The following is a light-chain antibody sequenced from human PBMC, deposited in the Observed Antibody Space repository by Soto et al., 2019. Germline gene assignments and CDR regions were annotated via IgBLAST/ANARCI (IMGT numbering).Light chain of an antibody. CDR1: QSVSSY. CDR2: DAS. CDR3: QQRSNWPST. J-gene: IGKJ4*01. V-gene: IGKV3-11*01. Sequence: EIGLTQSPATLSLSPGERATLSCRARQSVSSYLAWYQQKPGQAPRLLIYDASNRATGIPARFSGSGSGTDFTLTISSLEPEDFAVYYCQQRSNWPSTFGGGTKVEIK.